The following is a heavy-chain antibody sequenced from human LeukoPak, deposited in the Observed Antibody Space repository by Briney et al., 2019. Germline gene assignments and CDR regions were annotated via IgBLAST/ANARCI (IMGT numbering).Heavy chain of an antibody. CDR1: GGSISSYY. Sequence: SETLSLTCTVSGGSISSYYWSWIRQPPGKGLEWIGYIYYSGSTNYNPSLKSRVTISVDTSKNQFSLKLSSVTAADTAVYYCASYYGDYEGVDYWGQGTLVTVSS. V-gene: IGHV4-59*08. CDR3: ASYYGDYEGVDY. J-gene: IGHJ4*02. D-gene: IGHD4-17*01. CDR2: IYYSGST.